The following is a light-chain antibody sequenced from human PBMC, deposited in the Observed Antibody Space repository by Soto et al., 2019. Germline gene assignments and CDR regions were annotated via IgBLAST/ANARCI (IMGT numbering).Light chain of an antibody. Sequence: EIVLTQSPGTLSLSPGERATLSCRASQSVSSSYLAWYQQKPGQAPRLLIYGASSRATVIPDRFSGSASGTDFTLTISRLEPEDLAVYCCQQYGSSPLTFGQGTKVEIK. V-gene: IGKV3-20*01. CDR1: QSVSSSY. J-gene: IGKJ1*01. CDR2: GAS. CDR3: QQYGSSPLT.